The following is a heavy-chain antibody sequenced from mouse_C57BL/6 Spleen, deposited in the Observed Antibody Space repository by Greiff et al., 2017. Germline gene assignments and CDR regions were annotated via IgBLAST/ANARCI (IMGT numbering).Heavy chain of an antibody. CDR3: SKKLYYGNDY. CDR1: GYTFTSYW. D-gene: IGHD2-1*01. CDR2: IDPSDSYT. J-gene: IGHJ2*01. V-gene: IGHV1-50*01. Sequence: QVQLQQPGAELVKPGASVKLSCKASGYTFTSYWMQWVKQRPGQGLEWIGEIDPSDSYTNYNQKFKGKATLTVDTSSSTAYLQLNSLTSGDSAVFYCSKKLYYGNDYWGQGTTLTVSS.